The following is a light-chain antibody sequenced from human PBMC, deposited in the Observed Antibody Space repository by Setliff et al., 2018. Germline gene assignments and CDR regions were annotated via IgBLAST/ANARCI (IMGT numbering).Light chain of an antibody. V-gene: IGLV2-23*02. J-gene: IGLJ2*01. CDR1: SSDVGSYNL. CDR3: CSYAGSRTYVI. CDR2: EVS. Sequence: QSVLTQPASVSGSPGQSITISCTGTSSDVGSYNLVSWYQQFPGKAPKLMIYEVSKRPSGVSNRFSGSKSGNTASLTISGLQAEDEADHYRCSYAGSRTYVIFGGGTKVTVL.